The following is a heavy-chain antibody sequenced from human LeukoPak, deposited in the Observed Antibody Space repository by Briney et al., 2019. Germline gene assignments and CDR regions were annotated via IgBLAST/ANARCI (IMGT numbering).Heavy chain of an antibody. D-gene: IGHD6-6*01. V-gene: IGHV1-69*06. CDR2: IIPIFGTA. J-gene: IGHJ6*03. CDR1: GGTFSSYA. Sequence: SMKVSCKASGGTFSSYAISWVRQAPGQGLEWMGRIIPIFGTANYAQRFQGRVTITADKSTSTAYMELSSLRSEDTAVYYCARDKGSSSSGRIYYYYYYMDVWGKGTTVTVSS. CDR3: ARDKGSSSSGRIYYYYYYMDV.